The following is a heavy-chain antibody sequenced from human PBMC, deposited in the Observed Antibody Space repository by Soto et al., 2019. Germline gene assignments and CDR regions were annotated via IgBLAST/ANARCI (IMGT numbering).Heavy chain of an antibody. CDR2: IDTSASDT. CDR1: GFTFSNYA. D-gene: IGHD7-27*01. CDR3: TKRGANWGPLED. Sequence: EVEILESGGGLVQPGGSLRLSCTVSGFTFSNYAFTWARQAPGKGLEWVSTIDTSASDTQYAASVKGRFTTFSANSRNTLFLQMNSRRAADTAVYYCTKRGANWGPLEDWCQGTLVTVSS. V-gene: IGHV3-23*05. J-gene: IGHJ4*02.